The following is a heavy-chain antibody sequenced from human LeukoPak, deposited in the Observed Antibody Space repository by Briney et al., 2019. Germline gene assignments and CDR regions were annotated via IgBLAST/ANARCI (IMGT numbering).Heavy chain of an antibody. CDR1: GYTFTGYY. D-gene: IGHD6-13*01. CDR2: INPTSGGT. Sequence: ASVKVSCKASGYTFTGYYMHWVRQAPGQGLEWMGRINPTSGGTNYAQKFQGRVTMTRDTSISTAYMELSRLRSDDTAVYYCARGRAAAGTLGYWGQGTLVTVSS. CDR3: ARGRAAAGTLGY. V-gene: IGHV1-2*06. J-gene: IGHJ4*02.